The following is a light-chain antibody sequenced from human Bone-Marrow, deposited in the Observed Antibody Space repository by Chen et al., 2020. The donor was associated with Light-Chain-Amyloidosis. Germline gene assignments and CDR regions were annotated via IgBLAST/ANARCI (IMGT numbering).Light chain of an antibody. Sequence: NFMLTQPHSVSASPGTTVIISCTRSSGSIATNYVQWYQQRPVSSPTTVIYEDDQRPSGVPERFSGSIDRSSNSASLTISGLKTEDEADYYCQSYQGSSQGVFGGGTKLTVL. CDR3: QSYQGSSQGV. CDR1: SGSIATNY. V-gene: IGLV6-57*01. CDR2: EDD. J-gene: IGLJ3*02.